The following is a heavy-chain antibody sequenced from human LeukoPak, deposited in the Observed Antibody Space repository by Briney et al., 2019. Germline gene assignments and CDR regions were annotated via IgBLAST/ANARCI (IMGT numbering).Heavy chain of an antibody. Sequence: PGGSLRLSCAASGFTFSSYAMHWVRQAPGKGLEWVAVISYDGSNKHYADSVKGRFTISRDNSKNTLYLQMNSLRAEDTAVYYCARDPFHSSGSLDYWGQGTLVTVSS. CDR2: ISYDGSNK. J-gene: IGHJ4*02. V-gene: IGHV3-30-3*01. D-gene: IGHD6-19*01. CDR3: ARDPFHSSGSLDY. CDR1: GFTFSSYA.